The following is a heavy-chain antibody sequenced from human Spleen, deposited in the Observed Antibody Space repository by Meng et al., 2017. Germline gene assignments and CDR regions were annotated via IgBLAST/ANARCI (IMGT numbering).Heavy chain of an antibody. D-gene: IGHD2-21*01. Sequence: QGPLGQCGAEVEEPGPSVKLSCKPSGYPFTAYYVPWVRQAPGQGLEWMGHIIPNSGDTLYAPKFQGRVSMTADTSIGTAYVELSGLRSDDTAIYYCVRDENISLGKLFGDYWGQGTLVTVSS. CDR1: GYPFTAYY. CDR3: VRDENISLGKLFGDY. V-gene: IGHV1-2*06. CDR2: IIPNSGDT. J-gene: IGHJ4*02.